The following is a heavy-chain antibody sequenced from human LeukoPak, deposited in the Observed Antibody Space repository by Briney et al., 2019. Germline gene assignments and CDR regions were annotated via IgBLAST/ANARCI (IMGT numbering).Heavy chain of an antibody. V-gene: IGHV3-21*01. CDR3: ARGPNYYDSSGPTRDAFDI. Sequence: GGSLRLSCAASGFTFSSYSMNWVRQAPGKGLEWVSSISSSSSYIYYADSVKGRFTISRDNAKNSLYLQMNSLRAEDTAVYYCARGPNYYDSSGPTRDAFDIWGQGTMVTVSS. CDR2: ISSSSSYI. CDR1: GFTFSSYS. J-gene: IGHJ3*02. D-gene: IGHD3-22*01.